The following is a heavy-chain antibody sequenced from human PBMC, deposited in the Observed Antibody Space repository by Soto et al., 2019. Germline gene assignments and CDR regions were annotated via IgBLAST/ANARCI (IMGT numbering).Heavy chain of an antibody. D-gene: IGHD2-2*01. V-gene: IGHV4-34*01. J-gene: IGHJ4*02. CDR1: GGSFSGYY. CDR3: ARGAPKDIVVVPAAELLDY. Sequence: ASETLSLTCAVYGGSFSGYYWSWIRQPPGKGLEWIGEINHSGSTNYNPSLKSRVTISVDTSKNQFSLKLSSVTAADTAVYYCARGAPKDIVVVPAAELLDYWGQGTLVTVSS. CDR2: INHSGST.